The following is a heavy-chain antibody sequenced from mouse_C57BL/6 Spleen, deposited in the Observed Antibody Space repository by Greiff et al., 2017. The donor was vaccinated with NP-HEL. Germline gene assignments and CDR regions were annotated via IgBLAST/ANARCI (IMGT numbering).Heavy chain of an antibody. CDR3: ARGACYGNSYCDY. D-gene: IGHD2-10*01. V-gene: IGHV1-26*01. Sequence: EVQLQQSGPELVKPGASVKISCKASGYTFTDYYMNWVKQSHGKSLEWIGDINPNNGGTSYNQKFKGKATLTVDKSSSTAYMELRSLTPEDSAVYYCARGACYGNSYCDYWGQGTTLTVSA. CDR2: INPNNGGT. CDR1: GYTFTDYY. J-gene: IGHJ2*01.